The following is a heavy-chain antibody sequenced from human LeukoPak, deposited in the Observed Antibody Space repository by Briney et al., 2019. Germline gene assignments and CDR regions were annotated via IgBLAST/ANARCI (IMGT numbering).Heavy chain of an antibody. J-gene: IGHJ5*02. D-gene: IGHD2-2*01. V-gene: IGHV3-23*01. CDR1: GFTFSSYA. Sequence: GGSLRLSCAASGFTFSSYAMSWVGQAPGKVLQWVSAISGSGGSTYYADSVKGRFTISRDNSKNTLYLQMNSLRAEDTAVYYCAKRDIVVVPAAIVGWFDPWGQGTLVTVSS. CDR3: AKRDIVVVPAAIVGWFDP. CDR2: ISGSGGST.